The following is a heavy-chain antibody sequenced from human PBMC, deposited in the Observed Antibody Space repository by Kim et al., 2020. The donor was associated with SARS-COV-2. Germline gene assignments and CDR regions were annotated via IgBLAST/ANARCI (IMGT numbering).Heavy chain of an antibody. Sequence: GGSLRLSCAVSGVTFSDYYMSWIRQAPGKGLEWVSYISSSGSSIHYADSVKGRFTFSRDNAKNSLYLQMDRLGPDDTAVYYCAIGTAAAGDYWGQGTLVT. V-gene: IGHV3-11*04. CDR3: AIGTAAAGDY. CDR2: ISSSGSSI. CDR1: GVTFSDYY. D-gene: IGHD6-13*01. J-gene: IGHJ4*02.